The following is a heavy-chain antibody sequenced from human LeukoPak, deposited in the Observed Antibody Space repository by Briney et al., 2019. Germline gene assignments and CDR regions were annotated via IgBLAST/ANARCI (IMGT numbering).Heavy chain of an antibody. Sequence: GESLKISXKGSGYSFTSYWIGWVRQMPGKGQEWMGIIYPGDSDTRYSPSFQGQVTISADKSISTAYLQWSSLKASNTAMYYCARHPAYDNWFDPWGQGTLVTVSS. CDR1: GYSFTSYW. D-gene: IGHD4-17*01. CDR3: ARHPAYDNWFDP. J-gene: IGHJ5*02. V-gene: IGHV5-51*01. CDR2: IYPGDSDT.